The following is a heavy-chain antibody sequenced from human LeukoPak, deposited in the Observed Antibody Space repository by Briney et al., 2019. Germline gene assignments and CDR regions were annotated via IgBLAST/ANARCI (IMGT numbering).Heavy chain of an antibody. D-gene: IGHD4-23*01. CDR2: ISSSSSTI. CDR3: ARHYGGNSASGY. J-gene: IGHJ4*02. V-gene: IGHV3-48*01. CDR1: GFTFSGYS. Sequence: GGSLRLSCAASGFTFSGYSMNRVRQAPGKVLEWISYISSSSSTIYYADSVKGRFTISRDNAKNSLYLQMNTLRAEDTAVYYCARHYGGNSASGYWGQGTLVTVSS.